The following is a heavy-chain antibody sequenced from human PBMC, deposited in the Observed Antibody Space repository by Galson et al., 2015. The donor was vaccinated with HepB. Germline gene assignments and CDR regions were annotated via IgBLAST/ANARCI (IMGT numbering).Heavy chain of an antibody. CDR2: IIPTLGIA. Sequence: SVKVSCKASGGTFSSYAISWVRQAPGQGLEWMGGIIPTLGIANYAQKFQGRVTITADKSTSTAYMELSSLRSADTAVYYCAFRFGVVINDYYGMDVWGQGTTVTVSS. J-gene: IGHJ6*02. D-gene: IGHD3-3*01. V-gene: IGHV1-69*10. CDR3: AFRFGVVINDYYGMDV. CDR1: GGTFSSYA.